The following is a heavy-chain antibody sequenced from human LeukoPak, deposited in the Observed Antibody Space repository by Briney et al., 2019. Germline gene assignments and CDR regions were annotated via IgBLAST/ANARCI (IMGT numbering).Heavy chain of an antibody. D-gene: IGHD3-3*01. V-gene: IGHV3-23*01. CDR3: AKEGVMPYDFWSGITYYYYGMDV. J-gene: IGHJ6*02. CDR1: GFTFSDYY. CDR2: ISGSGGST. Sequence: GGSLRLSCAASGFTFSDYYMSWIRQAPGKGLEWVSAISGSGGSTYYADSVKGRFTISRDNSKNTLYLQMNSLRAEDTAVYYCAKEGVMPYDFWSGITYYYYGMDVWGQGTTVTVSS.